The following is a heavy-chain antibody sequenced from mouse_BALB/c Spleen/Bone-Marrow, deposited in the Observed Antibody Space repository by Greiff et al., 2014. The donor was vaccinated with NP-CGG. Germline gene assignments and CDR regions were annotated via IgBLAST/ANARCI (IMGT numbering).Heavy chain of an antibody. CDR2: ILPGSGST. CDR1: GYTFSSYW. CDR3: ASRYDAMDY. J-gene: IGHJ4*01. Sequence: QVQLKQSGAELMKPGASVQISCKATGYTFSSYWIEWVKQRPGHGLEWIGEILPGSGSTDYNEKFKGKATFTADTSSNTAYIQLSSLTSEDSAVYYCASRYDAMDYWGQGTSVTVSS. V-gene: IGHV1-9*01.